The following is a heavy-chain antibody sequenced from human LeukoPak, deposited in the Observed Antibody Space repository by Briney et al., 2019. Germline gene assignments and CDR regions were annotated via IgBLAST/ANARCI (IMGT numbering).Heavy chain of an antibody. D-gene: IGHD3-16*01. Sequence: GSLRLSCAASGFTFSSYSMNWVRQAPGKGLEWVSSISSSSSYIYYADSVKGRFTISRDNAKNSLYLQMNSLRAEDTAVYYCASSTAVGGYYFDYWGQGTLVTV. V-gene: IGHV3-21*01. CDR3: ASSTAVGGYYFDY. CDR2: ISSSSSYI. CDR1: GFTFSSYS. J-gene: IGHJ4*02.